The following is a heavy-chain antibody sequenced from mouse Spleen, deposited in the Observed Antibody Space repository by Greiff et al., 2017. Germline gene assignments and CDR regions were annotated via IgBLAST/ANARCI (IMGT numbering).Heavy chain of an antibody. V-gene: IGHV3-6*01. CDR2: ISYDGSN. CDR1: GYSIPSGYF. D-gene: IGHD2-14*01. CDR3: ARERYDGFAY. J-gene: IGHJ3*01. Sequence: EVQLQQSGPGLVKPSQSLSLTFSVPGYSIPSGYFLNWIRQFPGNKLEWMGYISYDGSNNYNPSLKNRISITRDTSKNQFFLKLNSVTTEDTATYYCARERYDGFAYWGQGTLVTVSA.